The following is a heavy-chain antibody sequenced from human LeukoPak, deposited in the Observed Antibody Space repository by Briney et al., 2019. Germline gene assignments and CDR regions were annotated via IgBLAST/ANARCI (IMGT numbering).Heavy chain of an antibody. Sequence: GGSLRLSCAASGFNFGNSAMTWVRQAPGKGLEWVSGISGGSTYYADSVKGRFTTSRDSSRSTLFLQMSSLRAEDTAVYYCAKGPQVGSGYHPDYWGQGTLVTVSS. J-gene: IGHJ4*02. V-gene: IGHV3-23*01. CDR2: ISGGST. D-gene: IGHD3-22*01. CDR3: AKGPQVGSGYHPDY. CDR1: GFNFGNSA.